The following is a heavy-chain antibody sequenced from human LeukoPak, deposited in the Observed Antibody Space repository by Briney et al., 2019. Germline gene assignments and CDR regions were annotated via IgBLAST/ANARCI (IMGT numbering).Heavy chain of an antibody. CDR1: GFTFSSYW. V-gene: IGHV3-7*01. J-gene: IGHJ4*02. D-gene: IGHD6-13*01. CDR2: IKQDGSEK. CDR3: ARAKQQLVCDY. Sequence: EGSLRLSCAASGFTFSSYWMSWVRQAPGKGLEWVANIKQDGSEKYYADSVKGRFTISRDNAKNSLYLQMNSLRAEDTAVYYCARAKQQLVCDYWGQGTLVTVSS.